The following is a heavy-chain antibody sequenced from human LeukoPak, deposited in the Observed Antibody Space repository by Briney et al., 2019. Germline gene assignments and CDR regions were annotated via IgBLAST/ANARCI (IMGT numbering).Heavy chain of an antibody. CDR3: ARAILLWFGEVSDAFDI. CDR2: ISSSGSTI. CDR1: GFTFSSYW. D-gene: IGHD3-10*01. J-gene: IGHJ3*02. Sequence: GGSLRLSCAASGFTFSSYWMHWVRQAPGKGLEWVSYISSSGSTIYYADSVKGRFTISRDNSKNTLYLQMNSLRADDTAVYYCARAILLWFGEVSDAFDIWGQGTMVTVSS. V-gene: IGHV3-48*01.